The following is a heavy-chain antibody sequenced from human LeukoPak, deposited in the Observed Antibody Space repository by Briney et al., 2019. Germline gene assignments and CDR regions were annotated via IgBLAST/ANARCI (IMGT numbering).Heavy chain of an antibody. V-gene: IGHV1-2*02. J-gene: IGHJ5*02. CDR2: INPNSGDT. D-gene: IGHD3-10*01. CDR1: GYAFTGYY. Sequence: SVKVSCKASGYAFTGYYMHWVRQAPGQGLEWMGWINPNSGDTNYVQKFQGRVTMTRDTSISTAYMELSSLTSDDTAVYYRARDHGSGSYWAPFDPWGQGTLVTVSS. CDR3: ARDHGSGSYWAPFDP.